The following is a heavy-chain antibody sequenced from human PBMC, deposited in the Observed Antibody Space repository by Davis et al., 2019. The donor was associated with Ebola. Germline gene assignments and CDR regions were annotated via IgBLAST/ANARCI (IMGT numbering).Heavy chain of an antibody. Sequence: SETLSLTCTVSGGSISSSSYYWGWIRQPPGKGLEWIGSIYYSGSTYYNPSLKSRVTISVDTSKNQFSLKLSSATAADTAVYYCARPWYSGTYYDAYDIWGQGTMVAVSS. V-gene: IGHV4-39*01. D-gene: IGHD1-26*01. CDR3: ARPWYSGTYYDAYDI. CDR1: GGSISSSSYY. CDR2: IYYSGST. J-gene: IGHJ3*02.